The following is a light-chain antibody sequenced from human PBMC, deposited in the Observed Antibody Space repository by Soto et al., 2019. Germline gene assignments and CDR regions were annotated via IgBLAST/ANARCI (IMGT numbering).Light chain of an antibody. V-gene: IGKV3-11*01. CDR3: QQRSNWTPWT. CDR1: QSVSSY. Sequence: EIVLTQSPATLSLSPGERATLSCRASQSVSSYLAWYQQKPGQAPRLLIYDASNRATVIPARFSGSGSGTDFPLPISSLEHADFAVYYCQQRSNWTPWTFGQGTQVQIK. J-gene: IGKJ1*01. CDR2: DAS.